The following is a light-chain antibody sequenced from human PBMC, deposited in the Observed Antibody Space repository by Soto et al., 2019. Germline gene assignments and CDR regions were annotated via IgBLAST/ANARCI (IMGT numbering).Light chain of an antibody. CDR2: GDI. J-gene: IGLJ2*01. CDR1: NSNIGAAYD. Sequence: QSVLTQPPSVSGAPGQRVTISCTRSNSNIGAAYDVHWYQQIPGTAPKLLIYGDINRPSGVPDRFSGSKSGTSASLAITGLQADDEADYYCQSYDTNLSGVVFGGGTKLTV. V-gene: IGLV1-40*01. CDR3: QSYDTNLSGVV.